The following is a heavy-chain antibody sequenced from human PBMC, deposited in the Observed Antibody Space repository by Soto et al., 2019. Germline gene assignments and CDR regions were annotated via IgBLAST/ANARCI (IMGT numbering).Heavy chain of an antibody. CDR1: GYTFSNYD. Sequence: QVQLVQSGAELKKPGASVKVSCKASGYTFSNYDMNWVRQATGQGPEWIGWVNPNNGDTGYVQKFQGRVTLTTDISTPTAYMELTSLRSEDTVIYYCAKASRKCSAIDFDYWGQRTLITISS. D-gene: IGHD3-10*02. J-gene: IGHJ4*02. CDR3: AKASRKCSAIDFDY. V-gene: IGHV1-8*01. CDR2: VNPNNGDT.